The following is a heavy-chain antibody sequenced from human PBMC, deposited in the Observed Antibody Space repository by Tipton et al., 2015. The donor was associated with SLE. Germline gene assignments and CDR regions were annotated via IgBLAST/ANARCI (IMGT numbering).Heavy chain of an antibody. V-gene: IGHV4-61*09. CDR3: ARGWGMSDY. D-gene: IGHD3-16*01. Sequence: TLSLTCSVSGGSISSGSYHWSWIRQPAGKGLEWIGHIYDSGNTDYNPSLVSRVSISIDTSKNQFSLNLDSVPAADTAVYYCARGWGMSDYWGQGTLVTVSS. CDR2: IYDSGNT. CDR1: GGSISSGSYH. J-gene: IGHJ4*02.